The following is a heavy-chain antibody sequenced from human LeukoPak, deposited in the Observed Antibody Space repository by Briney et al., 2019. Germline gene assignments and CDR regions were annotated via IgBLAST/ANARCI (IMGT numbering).Heavy chain of an antibody. J-gene: IGHJ4*02. V-gene: IGHV3-30*03. CDR2: ISYDGSNK. CDR1: GFTFSSYG. D-gene: IGHD2-15*01. CDR3: ARVRRLIAATLDY. Sequence: GGSLRLSCAASGFTFSSYGMHWVRQAPGKGLEWVAVISYDGSNKYYADSVKGRFTISRDNSKNTLYLQMNSLRVEDTAVYHCARVRRLIAATLDYWGQGTLVTVSS.